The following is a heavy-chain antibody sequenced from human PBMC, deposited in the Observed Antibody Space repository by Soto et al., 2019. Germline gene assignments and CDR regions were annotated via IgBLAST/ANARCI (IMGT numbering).Heavy chain of an antibody. V-gene: IGHV1-69*01. Sequence: QVQLVQSGAEVKKPGSSVKVACKASGGTFSSYAISWVRQAPGQGLEWRGGIIPIFGTANYAQKFQGRVTITSDESPSNAYMELSSRRCWDTAVYYCARGSFWSGPRAGYYYYYGMDVWGQGTTVTVSS. J-gene: IGHJ6*02. CDR3: ARGSFWSGPRAGYYYYYGMDV. CDR2: IIPIFGTA. CDR1: GGTFSSYA. D-gene: IGHD3-3*01.